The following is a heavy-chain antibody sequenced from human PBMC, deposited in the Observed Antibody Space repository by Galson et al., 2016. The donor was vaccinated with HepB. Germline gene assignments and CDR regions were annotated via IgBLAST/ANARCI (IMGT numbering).Heavy chain of an antibody. CDR1: GFTFGDYA. V-gene: IGHV3-9*01. D-gene: IGHD4-17*01. Sequence: SLRLSCAASGFTFGDYAMHWVRQGPVKGLEWVSGIGWNSGFIGYADSVKGRFTISRDAAKNSLYLQMNSLRPEDTALYYCAKDGAYRDYQGAYFDYWGQGTLVTVSS. CDR3: AKDGAYRDYQGAYFDY. J-gene: IGHJ4*02. CDR2: IGWNSGFI.